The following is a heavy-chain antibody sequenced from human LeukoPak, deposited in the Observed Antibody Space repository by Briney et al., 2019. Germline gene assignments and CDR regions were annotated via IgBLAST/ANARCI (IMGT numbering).Heavy chain of an antibody. CDR1: GGCFSGYY. V-gene: IGHV4-34*01. CDR2: INHSGST. D-gene: IGHD5-12*01. Sequence: SETLSLTCAVYGGCFSGYYWSWIRQPPGKGLEWIGEINHSGSTNYNPSLKSRVTISVDTSKNQFSLKLSSVTAADTAVYYCARNRRSSPRSGYDYYYYYGMDVWGQGTTVTVSS. J-gene: IGHJ6*02. CDR3: ARNRRSSPRSGYDYYYYYGMDV.